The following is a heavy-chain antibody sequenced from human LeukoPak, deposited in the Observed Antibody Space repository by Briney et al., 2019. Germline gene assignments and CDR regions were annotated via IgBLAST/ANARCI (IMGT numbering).Heavy chain of an antibody. CDR2: INHSGST. CDR3: AGVGNGGYGGFDY. D-gene: IGHD5-12*01. CDR1: GGSFSGYY. Sequence: SETLSLTCAVYGGSFSGYYWSWIRQPPGKGLEWIGEINHSGSTNCNPSLKSRVTISVDTSKNQFSLNLSSVTASDTAVYYCAGVGNGGYGGFDYWGQGTLVTVSS. V-gene: IGHV4-34*01. J-gene: IGHJ4*02.